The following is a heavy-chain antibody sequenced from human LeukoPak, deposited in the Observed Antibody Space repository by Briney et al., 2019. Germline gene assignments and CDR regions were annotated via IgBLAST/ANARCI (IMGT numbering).Heavy chain of an antibody. CDR1: GYTFTGYY. J-gene: IGHJ4*02. Sequence: GASVKVSCKASGYTFTGYYIHWVRQAPGQGLEWMGWINPNSGGTNYAQKFQGRVTMTRDTSINTVYMDLSRLRSDDTAVYYCTRDLNRRTAADKGDDYWGQGTLITVSS. CDR3: TRDLNRRTAADKGDDY. D-gene: IGHD6-13*01. V-gene: IGHV1-2*02. CDR2: INPNSGGT.